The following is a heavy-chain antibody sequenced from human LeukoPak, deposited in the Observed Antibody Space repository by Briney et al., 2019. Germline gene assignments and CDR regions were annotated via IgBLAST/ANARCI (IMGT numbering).Heavy chain of an antibody. CDR1: GYTLTELS. CDR2: FDPEDGET. V-gene: IGHV1-24*01. CDR3: ATWRGGRWLQRRQFDY. Sequence: GASVKVSCKVSGYTLTELSMHWVRQAPGKGLEWMGGFDPEDGETIYAQKFQGRVTMTEDTSTDTAYMELSSLRSEDTAVYYCATWRGGRWLQRRQFDYWGQGTLVTVSS. D-gene: IGHD5-24*01. J-gene: IGHJ4*02.